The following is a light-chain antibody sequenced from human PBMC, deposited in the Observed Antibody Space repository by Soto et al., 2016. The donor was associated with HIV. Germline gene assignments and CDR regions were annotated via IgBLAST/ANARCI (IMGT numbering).Light chain of an antibody. CDR3: QAWDSSTVV. CDR1: KLGDKY. V-gene: IGLV3-1*01. J-gene: IGLJ2*01. CDR2: QDT. Sequence: SYELTQPPSVSVSPGQTASISCSGDKLGDKYACWYHQKPGQSPVLVICQDTKRPSGIPERFSGSKSGNTATLTISGTQAMDEADYYCQAWDSSTVVFGGGTKLTVL.